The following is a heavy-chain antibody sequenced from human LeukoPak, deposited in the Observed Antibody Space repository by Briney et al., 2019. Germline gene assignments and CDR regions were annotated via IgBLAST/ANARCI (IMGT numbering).Heavy chain of an antibody. CDR2: IIPIFGTA. J-gene: IGHJ6*02. Sequence: SVKVSCKASGGTFSSYAISWVRQAPGQGLEWMGGIIPIFGTANYAQKFQGRVTITADESTSTAYMELSSLRSEDTAVYHCARGYCSGGSCYYYGMDVWGQGTTVTVSS. CDR1: GGTFSSYA. V-gene: IGHV1-69*13. CDR3: ARGYCSGGSCYYYGMDV. D-gene: IGHD2-15*01.